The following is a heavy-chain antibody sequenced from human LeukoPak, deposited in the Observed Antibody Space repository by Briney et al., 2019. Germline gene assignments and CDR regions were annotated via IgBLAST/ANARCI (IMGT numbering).Heavy chain of an antibody. J-gene: IGHJ4*02. CDR1: GFTFSSYS. D-gene: IGHD4-23*01. V-gene: IGHV3-48*02. CDR2: ISSSSSTI. Sequence: GGSLRLSCAASGFTFSSYSMNWVRQAPGKGLEWVSYISSSSSTIYYADSVKGRFTISRDNAKNSLYLQMNSLRDEDTAVYYCARGGPGPVVIEAYYFDYWGQGTLVTVSS. CDR3: ARGGPGPVVIEAYYFDY.